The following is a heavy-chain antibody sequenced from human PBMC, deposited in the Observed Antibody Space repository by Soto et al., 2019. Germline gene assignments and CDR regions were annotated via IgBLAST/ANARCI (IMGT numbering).Heavy chain of an antibody. CDR2: IYYSGST. Sequence: QVQLQESGPGLVKPSQTLSLTCTVSGGSISSGGYYWSWIRQHPGKGLEWIGYIYYSGSTYYNPSLKSRVTISVDTSKNQFSLKLSSVTAADTAVYYCARDLGEPTVTPYDAFDIWGQGTMVTVSS. CDR3: ARDLGEPTVTPYDAFDI. V-gene: IGHV4-31*03. CDR1: GGSISSGGYY. J-gene: IGHJ3*02. D-gene: IGHD4-17*01.